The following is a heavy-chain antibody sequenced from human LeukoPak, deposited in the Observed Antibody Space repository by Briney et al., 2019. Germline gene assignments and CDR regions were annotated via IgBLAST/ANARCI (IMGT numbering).Heavy chain of an antibody. J-gene: IGHJ4*02. Sequence: SETLSLTCAVYGGSFSGYYWSWIRQPPGKGLEWIGEINHSGSTNYNPSLKSRVTISLDTSKNQFSLKLRSVTAADTAVYYCARMTTVMDFWGQGTLVTVSS. V-gene: IGHV4-34*01. CDR1: GGSFSGYY. CDR3: ARMTTVMDF. CDR2: INHSGST. D-gene: IGHD4-17*01.